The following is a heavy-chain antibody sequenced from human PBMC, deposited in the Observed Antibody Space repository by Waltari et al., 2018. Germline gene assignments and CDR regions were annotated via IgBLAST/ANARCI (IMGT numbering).Heavy chain of an antibody. CDR2: ISSSSSTI. J-gene: IGHJ4*02. V-gene: IGHV3-48*01. Sequence: EVQLVESGGGLVQPGGSLRLSCAASGFTFSSYSMNWVRQAPGKGLEWVSYISSSSSTIYYADSVKGRFTISRDNAKNSLYLQMNSLRAEDTAVYYCAREARLVGYDSSGYPDYWGQGTLVTVSS. D-gene: IGHD3-22*01. CDR3: AREARLVGYDSSGYPDY. CDR1: GFTFSSYS.